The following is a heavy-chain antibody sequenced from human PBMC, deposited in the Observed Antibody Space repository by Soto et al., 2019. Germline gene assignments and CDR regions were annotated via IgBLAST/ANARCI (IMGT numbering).Heavy chain of an antibody. V-gene: IGHV3-30*02. CDR3: AKTRLGPLGELSLALDY. D-gene: IGHD3-16*02. Sequence: GYLTVSVVRSRFIFSPNGMHSVRQTPGKGQEWVAFMSYDGGDTFYADSVKGRFTISRDNSTNTLFLHMSNLRAEDTAVYYCAKTRLGPLGELSLALDYWCNGTLLTVSS. CDR1: RFIFSPNG. J-gene: IGHJ4*01. CDR2: MSYDGGDT.